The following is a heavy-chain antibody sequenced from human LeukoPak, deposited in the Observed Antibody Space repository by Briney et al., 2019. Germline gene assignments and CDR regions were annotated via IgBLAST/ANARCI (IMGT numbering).Heavy chain of an antibody. Sequence: ASVKVSCTASGYTFTSYSISWVRQAPGQGLEWMGWISAYNGNTNYAQKLQGRVTMTTDTSTSTAYMELRSLRSDDTAVYYCATYAGYSSSWYLGYWGQGTLVTVSS. J-gene: IGHJ4*02. CDR2: ISAYNGNT. CDR3: ATYAGYSSSWYLGY. D-gene: IGHD6-13*01. V-gene: IGHV1-18*04. CDR1: GYTFTSYS.